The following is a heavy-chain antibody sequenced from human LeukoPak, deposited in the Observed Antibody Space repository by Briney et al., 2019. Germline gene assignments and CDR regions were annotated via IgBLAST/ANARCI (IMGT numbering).Heavy chain of an antibody. V-gene: IGHV4-39*01. J-gene: IGHJ6*03. CDR1: GGSISSSSYY. CDR2: IYYSGST. Sequence: PSETLSLTCTVSGGSISSSSYYWGWIRQPPGKGLEWIGSIYYSGSTYYNPSLKSRVTISVDTSKNQFSLKLSSVTAADTAVYYCARKLKGVYYYYYMDVWGKGTTVTVSS. D-gene: IGHD3-16*01. CDR3: ARKLKGVYYYYYMDV.